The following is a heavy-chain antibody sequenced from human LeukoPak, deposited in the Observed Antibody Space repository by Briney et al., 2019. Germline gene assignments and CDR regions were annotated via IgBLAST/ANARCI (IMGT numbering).Heavy chain of an antibody. V-gene: IGHV3-48*02. CDR1: GFTFSNYA. Sequence: GGSLRLSCAASGFTFSNYAMSWVRQAPGKGLEWVSYISSSSSTIYYADPVKGRFTISRDNAKNSLYLQMNSLRDEDTAVYYCARDSEDSSGYFDHWGQGTLVTVSS. D-gene: IGHD3-22*01. J-gene: IGHJ4*02. CDR2: ISSSSSTI. CDR3: ARDSEDSSGYFDH.